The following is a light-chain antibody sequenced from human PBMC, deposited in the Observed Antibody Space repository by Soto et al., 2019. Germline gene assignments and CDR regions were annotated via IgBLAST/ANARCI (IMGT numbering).Light chain of an antibody. J-gene: IGLJ3*02. CDR2: EVS. CDR3: SSYTTRSTVE. Sequence: QSALTQPASVSGSPGQSITISCTGTSSDVGGYNFVSWYQQHPGKAPKLMIHEVSIRPSGVSNRFSGSKSGNTASLTISGLQAEDEADYYGSSYTTRSTVEFGGGTKLTVL. CDR1: SSDVGGYNF. V-gene: IGLV2-14*01.